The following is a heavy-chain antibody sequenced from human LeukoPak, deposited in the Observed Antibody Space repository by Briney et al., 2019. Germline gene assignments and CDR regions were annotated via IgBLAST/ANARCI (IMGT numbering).Heavy chain of an antibody. D-gene: IGHD2-2*01. V-gene: IGHV3-23*01. CDR2: ISGSGAST. J-gene: IGHJ4*02. Sequence: PGGSLRLSCAASGFTFSSYVISWVRQAPGKGLEWVSAISGSGASTYYADSVKGRFTISRDNSKNTLYLQMNSLRAEDTAVYYCAKDPRGIVVVPAAIDYWGQGTLVTVSS. CDR3: AKDPRGIVVVPAAIDY. CDR1: GFTFSSYV.